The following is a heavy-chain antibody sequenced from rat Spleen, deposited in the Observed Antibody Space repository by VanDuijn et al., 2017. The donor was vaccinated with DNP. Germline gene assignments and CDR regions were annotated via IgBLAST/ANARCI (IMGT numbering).Heavy chain of an antibody. D-gene: IGHD1-12*02. CDR2: ISYDGGST. CDR3: IRGYDGGGYY. Sequence: EVQLVESGGGLVQPGRSLKLSCAASGFTFNTYYMAWVRQAPKKGLEWVAYISYDGGSTYYGDSVRGRFTVSRDNAKSTLFLQMDSLRSEDTATYYCIRGYDGGGYYWGQGVMVTVSS. J-gene: IGHJ2*01. V-gene: IGHV5-20*01. CDR1: GFTFNTYY.